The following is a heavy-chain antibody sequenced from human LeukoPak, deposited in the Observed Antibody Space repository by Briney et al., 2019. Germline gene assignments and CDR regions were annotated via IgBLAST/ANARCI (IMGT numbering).Heavy chain of an antibody. CDR3: ARDHYDIVTGYYSSDY. D-gene: IGHD3-9*01. CDR1: GGSTSSYY. Sequence: PSETLSLTCSVSGGSTSSYYWGWIRQPAGKGLEWIGRIYNTGNTDYNPSLKSRVTMSVDTSKNQFSLKLSSVTAADTAVYYCARDHYDIVTGYYSSDYWGQGTLVTVSS. V-gene: IGHV4-4*07. CDR2: IYNTGNT. J-gene: IGHJ4*02.